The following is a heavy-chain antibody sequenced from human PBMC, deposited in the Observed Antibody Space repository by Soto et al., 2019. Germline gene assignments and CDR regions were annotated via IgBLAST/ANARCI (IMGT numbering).Heavy chain of an antibody. Sequence: EVQLVESGGGLVQPGGSLRLSCVASGFTFSSYSMNWVRQAPGKGLAWVSYISSTSSTIYYADSVKGRFTISRDNAKKSMYMQMNSLRAEDTAVYYCERDQADIVVGKTLYYYYGMDVWGQGTTVTVSS. CDR2: ISSTSSTI. D-gene: IGHD2-15*01. CDR3: ERDQADIVVGKTLYYYYGMDV. J-gene: IGHJ6*02. CDR1: GFTFSSYS. V-gene: IGHV3-48*01.